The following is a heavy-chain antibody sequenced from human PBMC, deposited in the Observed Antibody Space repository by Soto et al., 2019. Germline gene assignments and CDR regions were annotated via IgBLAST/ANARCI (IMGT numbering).Heavy chain of an antibody. CDR1: EFTFSSYA. CDR3: AKPHRDVYSTAILHH. CDR2: MSGSGGGT. D-gene: IGHD4-4*01. J-gene: IGHJ5*02. Sequence: EVQVLESGGGLVQPGGSLRLSCAASEFTFSSYAMSWVSQAPGKGLEWVSGMSGSGGGTYYADSVKGRFTISRDNSKNTVKLQMNSLRAEDTAVYYCAKPHRDVYSTAILHHWGQGTLVTVSS. V-gene: IGHV3-23*01.